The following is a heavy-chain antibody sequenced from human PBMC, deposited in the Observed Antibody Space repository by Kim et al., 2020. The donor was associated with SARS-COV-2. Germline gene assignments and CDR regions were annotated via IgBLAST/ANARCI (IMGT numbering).Heavy chain of an antibody. V-gene: IGHV3-48*03. Sequence: RDYGDSVKGRLTISRDNEKNSLYLQMNRLRAEDTAVYYCARGYSYGYNYWGQGTLVTVSS. CDR3: ARGYSYGYNY. CDR2: R. J-gene: IGHJ4*02. D-gene: IGHD5-18*01.